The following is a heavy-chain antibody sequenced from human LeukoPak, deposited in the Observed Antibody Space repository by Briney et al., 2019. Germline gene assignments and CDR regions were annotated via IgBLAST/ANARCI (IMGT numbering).Heavy chain of an antibody. D-gene: IGHD2-15*01. CDR2: IYYSGST. V-gene: IGHV4-31*11. J-gene: IGHJ5*02. CDR1: GGSISSGNW. Sequence: PSETLSLTCAVSGGSISSGNWWSWVRQHPGKGLEWIGYIYYSGSTYYNPSLKSRVTISVDTSKNQFSLKLSSVTAADTAVYYCARERSGGRPSPSWFDPWGQGTLVTVSS. CDR3: ARERSGGRPSPSWFDP.